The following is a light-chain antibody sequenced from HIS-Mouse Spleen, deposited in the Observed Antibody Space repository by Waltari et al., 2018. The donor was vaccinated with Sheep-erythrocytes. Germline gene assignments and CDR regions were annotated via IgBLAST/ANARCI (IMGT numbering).Light chain of an antibody. CDR1: SSDVGGSNE. J-gene: IGLJ1*01. CDR3: CSYAGSYNHV. CDR2: DVS. Sequence: QSALTHPRSVSGSPGPSVPISCTGTSSDVGGSNEVSWYQQHPGKAPKLMIYDVSKRPSGVPDRFSGSKSGNTASLTISGLQAEDEADYYCCSYAGSYNHVFATGTKVTVL. V-gene: IGLV2-11*01.